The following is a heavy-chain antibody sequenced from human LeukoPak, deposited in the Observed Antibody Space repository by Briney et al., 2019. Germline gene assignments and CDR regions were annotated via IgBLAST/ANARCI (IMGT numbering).Heavy chain of an antibody. Sequence: SVKVSCKASGGTSSSYAISWVRQAPGQGLEWMGGIIPIFGTANYAQKFQGRVTITADESTSTAYMELSSLRSEDTAVYYCASTIFGVYYDPYYFDYWGQGTLVTVSS. J-gene: IGHJ4*02. CDR1: GGTSSSYA. V-gene: IGHV1-69*13. D-gene: IGHD3-3*01. CDR3: ASTIFGVYYDPYYFDY. CDR2: IIPIFGTA.